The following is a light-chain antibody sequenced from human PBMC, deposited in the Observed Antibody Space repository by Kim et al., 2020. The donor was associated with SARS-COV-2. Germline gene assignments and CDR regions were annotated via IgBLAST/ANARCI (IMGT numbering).Light chain of an antibody. CDR3: QAWDRTTTV. Sequence: SVAPGQTASITCSGDRLGNKYVCWYQQKPGPSPVVVIYQDTQRPSGIPGRFSGSNSGNTATLTISGNQAMDEADYYCQAWDRTTTVFGGGTQLTVL. V-gene: IGLV3-1*01. CDR1: RLGNKY. J-gene: IGLJ2*01. CDR2: QDT.